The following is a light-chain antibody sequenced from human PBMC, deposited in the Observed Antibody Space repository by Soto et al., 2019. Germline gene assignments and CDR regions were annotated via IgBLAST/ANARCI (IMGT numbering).Light chain of an antibody. J-gene: IGLJ1*01. CDR2: EVR. Sequence: QSVLTQPASVSGSPGQSITISCSGSSSDVGAYNFVSWYQQHPGKAPKLMIYEVRNRPSGVSNRFSGSKSGNTASLTISGLQAEDEAIYYCGSYTTSSNYVFGTGTKLTVL. CDR3: GSYTTSSNYV. CDR1: SSDVGAYNF. V-gene: IGLV2-14*01.